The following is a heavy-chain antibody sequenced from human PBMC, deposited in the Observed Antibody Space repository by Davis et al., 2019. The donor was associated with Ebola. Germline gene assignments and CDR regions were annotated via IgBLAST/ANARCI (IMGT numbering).Heavy chain of an antibody. CDR1: GYTFTSYY. Sequence: ASVKVSCKASGYTFTSYYMHWVRQAPGQGLEWMGIINPSGGSTSYAQKFQGRVTMTRDTSTSTVYMELSSLRSEDTAVYYCARARALIRGYSYAAGAFDIWGQGTMVTVSS. V-gene: IGHV1-46*01. CDR2: INPSGGST. J-gene: IGHJ3*02. D-gene: IGHD5-18*01. CDR3: ARARALIRGYSYAAGAFDI.